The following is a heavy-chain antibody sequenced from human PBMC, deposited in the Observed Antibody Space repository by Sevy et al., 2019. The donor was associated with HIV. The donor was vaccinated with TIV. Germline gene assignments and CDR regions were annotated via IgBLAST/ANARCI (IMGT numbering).Heavy chain of an antibody. CDR1: GFTFSNYW. D-gene: IGHD3-22*01. V-gene: IGHV3-7*01. CDR3: ARPYRTDPFYYSGSGGYYYPSYFDY. Sequence: GGSRRLSCAASGFTFSNYWMSWVRQAPGKGLEWVANIKQDGSEKYYVDSVKGRFTISRDNAKNSLYLQMNSLRAEDTAVYYCARPYRTDPFYYSGSGGYYYPSYFDYWGQGTLVTVSS. CDR2: IKQDGSEK. J-gene: IGHJ4*02.